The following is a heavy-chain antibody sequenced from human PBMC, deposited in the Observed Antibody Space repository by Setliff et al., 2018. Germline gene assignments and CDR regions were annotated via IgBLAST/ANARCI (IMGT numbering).Heavy chain of an antibody. V-gene: IGHV3-23*01. Sequence: GGSLRLSCAASGFSFSDYAMSWVRQAPRKGLEWVSGGSTGKTDYADSVKGRFTISRDSSKNTLYLQMNSLRAEDTAVYYCAKPQVELRWGFWSWGQGTLVTVSS. J-gene: IGHJ5*02. D-gene: IGHD3-16*01. CDR2: GSTGKT. CDR3: AKPQVELRWGFWS. CDR1: GFSFSDYA.